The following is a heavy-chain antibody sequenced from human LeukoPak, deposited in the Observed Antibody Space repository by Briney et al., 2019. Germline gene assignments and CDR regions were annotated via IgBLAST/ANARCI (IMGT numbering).Heavy chain of an antibody. CDR3: ARHRHCHHYDY. D-gene: IGHD2-21*02. J-gene: IGHJ4*02. Sequence: ETHSLTCTVSGGSISSSSSDYYWGWVRQPPAKGLEWIGSISYSGTTYYNPSLKSRVTISADTSNNQFSLKLSSVTAADTAVYYCARHRHCHHYDYWGQGTMVTFSS. V-gene: IGHV4-39*01. CDR2: ISYSGTT. CDR1: GGSISSSSSDYY.